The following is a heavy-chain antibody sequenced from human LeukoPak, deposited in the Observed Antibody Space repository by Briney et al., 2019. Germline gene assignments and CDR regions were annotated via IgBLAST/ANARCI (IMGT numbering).Heavy chain of an antibody. V-gene: IGHV3-30*02. J-gene: IGHJ4*02. CDR1: GFTFSNYG. CDR3: ANPFNLYFAS. Sequence: GGSLRLSCAASGFTFSNYGIHWVRQAPGKGLEWVAFIRFDGSNKYYADSVKGRFTISRDTSRNTLYLQMDSLRPEDTAVYYCANPFNLYFASWGQGTLVSVS. CDR2: IRFDGSNK.